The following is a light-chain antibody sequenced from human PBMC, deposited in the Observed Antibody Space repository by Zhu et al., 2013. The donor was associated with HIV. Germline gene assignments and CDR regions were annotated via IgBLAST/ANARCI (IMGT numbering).Light chain of an antibody. J-gene: IGKJ3*01. CDR1: QSVGSN. V-gene: IGKV3-15*01. CDR2: GAS. CDR3: QHYNNGPLFT. Sequence: EIVMTQSPATLSVSPGGRATLSCRASQSVGSNLAWYQQKPGQAPSLLIYGASIRATGVPARFSGNGSGTEFTLTVSSLESEDFAVYYCQHYNNGPLFTFGPGTKVHI.